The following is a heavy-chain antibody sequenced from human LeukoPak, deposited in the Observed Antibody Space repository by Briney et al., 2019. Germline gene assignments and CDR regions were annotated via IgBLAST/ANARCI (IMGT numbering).Heavy chain of an antibody. CDR1: GFTFSDYY. Sequence: PGGSLRLSCAASGFTFSDYYMTWIRQAPGKGLERLSYISNSGSTAFYADSIVGRFTVSRDNAKRSLYLQIESLRDDDTAVYHCALGTINKDYYFGMDVWGQGTTVTVSS. CDR2: ISNSGSTA. CDR3: ALGTINKDYYFGMDV. V-gene: IGHV3-11*01. J-gene: IGHJ6*02. D-gene: IGHD2-8*01.